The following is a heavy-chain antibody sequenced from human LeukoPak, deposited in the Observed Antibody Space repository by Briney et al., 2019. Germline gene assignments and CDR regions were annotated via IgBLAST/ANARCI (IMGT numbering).Heavy chain of an antibody. CDR1: GFTLSNYG. CDR3: ARDLYGSEDV. CDR2: IQRDGSTT. Sequence: GGSLRLSCAASGFTLSNYGMSWVRQIPGKGLEWVANIQRDGSTTYYVDSVEGRFIISRDNTKNSLYLQMNSLRVEDTAVYYCARDLYGSEDVWGQGTLVTVS. V-gene: IGHV3-7*01. J-gene: IGHJ4*02. D-gene: IGHD3-10*01.